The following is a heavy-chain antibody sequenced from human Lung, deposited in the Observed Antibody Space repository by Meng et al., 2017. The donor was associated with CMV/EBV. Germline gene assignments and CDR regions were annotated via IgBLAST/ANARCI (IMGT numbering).Heavy chain of an antibody. D-gene: IGHD3-3*01. Sequence: SXAASGFTISSYGMHWLRQAPGKGLEWVAVIWYDGSNKYYADSVKGRFTISRDNSKNTLYLQMNSLRAEDTAVYYCAKDHLITIYWGGMNVWGQWTTVTVSS. J-gene: IGHJ6*01. CDR2: IWYDGSNK. CDR1: GFTISSYG. V-gene: IGHV3-33*06. CDR3: AKDHLITIYWGGMNV.